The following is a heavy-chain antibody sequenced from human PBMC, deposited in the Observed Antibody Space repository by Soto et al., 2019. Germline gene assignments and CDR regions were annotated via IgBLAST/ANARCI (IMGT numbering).Heavy chain of an antibody. CDR2: LNPNSGDT. Sequence: QVQLVQSGAEVNKPEASVKVSCKASGYTFRSYDSNWVRQATGQGLEWMGWLNPNSGDTGYAQKFQGRVTLTRNTSINTAYIELSSLTSDDTAVYYCATSGGGWYLYWGQGTLVTVSS. CDR3: ATSGGGWYLY. V-gene: IGHV1-8*01. D-gene: IGHD6-19*01. CDR1: GYTFRSYD. J-gene: IGHJ4*02.